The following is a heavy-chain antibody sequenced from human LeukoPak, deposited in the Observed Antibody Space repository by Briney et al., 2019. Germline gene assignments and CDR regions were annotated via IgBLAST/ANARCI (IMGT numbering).Heavy chain of an antibody. J-gene: IGHJ4*02. Sequence: PGGSLRLSCAASGFPFSSYGMSWVRQAPGKGLECVSGITGSGGSTYYADSVKGRFTISRDNSKKTLYLQMNSLRAEDTAVYYCAKYYYDSSGSHLVPLDYWGQGTLVTVSS. V-gene: IGHV3-23*01. CDR1: GFPFSSYG. CDR2: ITGSGGST. D-gene: IGHD3-22*01. CDR3: AKYYYDSSGSHLVPLDY.